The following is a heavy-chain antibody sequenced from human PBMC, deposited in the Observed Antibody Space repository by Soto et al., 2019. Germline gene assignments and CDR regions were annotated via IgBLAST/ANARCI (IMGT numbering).Heavy chain of an antibody. D-gene: IGHD3-3*01. Sequence: EVQLVESGGGLVQPGRSLRLSCAASGFTFDDYAMHWVRQAPGKGLEWDSGISWNSGSIGYADSVKGRFTISRDNAKNSLYLQMNSLRAEDTALYYCAKDRGAGVVIIFDYWGQGTLVTVSS. CDR2: ISWNSGSI. CDR1: GFTFDDYA. CDR3: AKDRGAGVVIIFDY. J-gene: IGHJ4*02. V-gene: IGHV3-9*01.